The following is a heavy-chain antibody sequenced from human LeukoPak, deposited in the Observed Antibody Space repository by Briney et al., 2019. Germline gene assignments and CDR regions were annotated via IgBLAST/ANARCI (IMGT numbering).Heavy chain of an antibody. V-gene: IGHV1-18*01. Sequence: ASVKVSCKASGYTFTSYGISWVRQAPGQGLGWMAWINVYNGDTYYAQKFQGRVTMTTDTSTSTAYMELRSLRADDTAVYYCARDGGYGSGSYYNVGVDYWGQGTLVTVSS. J-gene: IGHJ4*02. CDR1: GYTFTSYG. D-gene: IGHD3-10*01. CDR2: INVYNGDT. CDR3: ARDGGYGSGSYYNVGVDY.